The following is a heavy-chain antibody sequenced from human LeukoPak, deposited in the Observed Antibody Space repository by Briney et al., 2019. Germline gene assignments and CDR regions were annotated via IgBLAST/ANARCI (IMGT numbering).Heavy chain of an antibody. CDR2: MYYSGAT. Sequence: SETLSLTCTVSGGSFGSYYWSWIRQPPGKELEWIGYMYYSGATNYNPSLKSRVTMSIDTSKNQISLKLSSVTAADTAVYYCASQFGLRYFDYWGQGILVAVSS. D-gene: IGHD3-10*01. V-gene: IGHV4-59*01. CDR1: GGSFGSYY. J-gene: IGHJ4*02. CDR3: ASQFGLRYFDY.